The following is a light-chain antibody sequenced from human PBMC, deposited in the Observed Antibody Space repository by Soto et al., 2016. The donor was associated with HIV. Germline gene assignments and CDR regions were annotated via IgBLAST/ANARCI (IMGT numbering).Light chain of an antibody. J-gene: IGKJ5*01. V-gene: IGKV1-9*01. CDR2: AAS. CDR3: QQLNSYPPT. Sequence: DIQLTQSPSFLSASVGDRVIITCRASQGISSYLAWYQQKPGKAPKLLIYAASTLQSGVPSRFSGSGSGTEFTLTISSLQPEDFATYYCQQLNSYPPTFGQGTRLEIK. CDR1: QGISSY.